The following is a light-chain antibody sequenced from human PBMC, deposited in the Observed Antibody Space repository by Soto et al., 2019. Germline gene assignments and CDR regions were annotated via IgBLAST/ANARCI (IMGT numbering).Light chain of an antibody. CDR1: QTIRSNY. Sequence: ETVLTQSPGTVSLSPGERATLSCRASQTIRSNYLAWYRQTPGQAPRLLIYGASNRATGIADRFSGSGSGTDSTLIISRLEPEDFALYYSQQYGSSPWTFGQGTKVEIK. J-gene: IGKJ1*01. V-gene: IGKV3-20*01. CDR3: QQYGSSPWT. CDR2: GAS.